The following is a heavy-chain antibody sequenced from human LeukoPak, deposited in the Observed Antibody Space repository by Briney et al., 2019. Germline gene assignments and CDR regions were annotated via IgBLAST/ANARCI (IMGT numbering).Heavy chain of an antibody. V-gene: IGHV4-39*01. D-gene: IGHD3-22*01. J-gene: IGHJ4*02. Sequence: PSETLSLTCTVSGGSISSSRYYWGWIRQPPGKGLEWIGSIYYSGSTYYNPSLKSRVTISVDTSKNQFSLKLSSVTAADTAVYYCASPDSITYYYDSSGYPQGLRFDYRGQGTLVTVSS. CDR3: ASPDSITYYYDSSGYPQGLRFDY. CDR2: IYYSGST. CDR1: GGSISSSRYY.